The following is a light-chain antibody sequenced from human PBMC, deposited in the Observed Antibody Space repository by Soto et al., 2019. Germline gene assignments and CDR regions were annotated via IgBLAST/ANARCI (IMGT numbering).Light chain of an antibody. Sequence: DIQMTQSPSSLSASVGDRVTITCRASQGIIDALGWYQQKQGKAPKRLIYAASSLQSGVPSRFSGSGSGTEFPLTISSLQPEDFATYYWLQHNSYPRTFGQGTKVEI. CDR2: AAS. CDR3: LQHNSYPRT. V-gene: IGKV1-17*01. J-gene: IGKJ1*01. CDR1: QGIIDA.